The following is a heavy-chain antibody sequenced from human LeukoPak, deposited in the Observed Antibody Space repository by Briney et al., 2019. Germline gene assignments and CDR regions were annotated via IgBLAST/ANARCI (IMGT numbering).Heavy chain of an antibody. CDR1: GFTFSSYW. CDR2: IKQDGSEK. D-gene: IGHD3-10*01. Sequence: HPGGSLRLSCAASGFTFSSYWMSWVRQAPGKGLEWVANIKQDGSEKYYVDSVKGRFTISRDNAKNSLYLQMNSLRAEDTAVYHCAKVMTMVRGVIIRGYYYMDVWGKGTTVTISS. V-gene: IGHV3-7*01. J-gene: IGHJ6*03. CDR3: AKVMTMVRGVIIRGYYYMDV.